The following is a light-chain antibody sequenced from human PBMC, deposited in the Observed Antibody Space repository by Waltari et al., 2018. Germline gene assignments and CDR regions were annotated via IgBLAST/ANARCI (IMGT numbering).Light chain of an antibody. Sequence: DIQMTQSPPTLSSSFRDLVTITCRASKTISRWVAWYQQKPGAAPKLLIYKASTSETGVASRFSGSGVGTEFTLTISSLQPDDYATYYCQQYNTYSAFGPGTKVDI. J-gene: IGKJ3*01. CDR2: KAS. V-gene: IGKV1-5*03. CDR3: QQYNTYSA. CDR1: KTISRW.